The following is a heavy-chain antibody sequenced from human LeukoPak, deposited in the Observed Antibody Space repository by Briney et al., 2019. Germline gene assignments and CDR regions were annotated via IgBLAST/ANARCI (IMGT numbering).Heavy chain of an antibody. D-gene: IGHD3-22*01. Sequence: PGGSLRLSCAASGFTFSGYWMSWVRQAPGKGLEWLANIKQDGSETYYVDSVKGRFTISRDNAKNSLYLQMNSLRAEDTAVYYCARAYDSSGYYFKYYYYYYGMDVWGQGTTVTVSS. CDR1: GFTFSGYW. V-gene: IGHV3-7*01. CDR3: ARAYDSSGYYFKYYYYYYGMDV. J-gene: IGHJ6*02. CDR2: IKQDGSET.